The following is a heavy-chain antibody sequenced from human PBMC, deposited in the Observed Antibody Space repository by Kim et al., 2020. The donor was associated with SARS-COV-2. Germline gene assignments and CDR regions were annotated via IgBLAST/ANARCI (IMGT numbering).Heavy chain of an antibody. CDR1: GYTFTSYY. CDR2: INPSGGST. V-gene: IGHV1-46*01. D-gene: IGHD6-6*01. J-gene: IGHJ4*02. CDR3: ARVRSSSPIGLLGSFDY. Sequence: ASVKVSCKASGYTFTSYYMHWVRQAPGQGLEWMGIINPSGGSTSYAQKFQGRVTMTRDTSTSTVYMELSSLRSEDTAVYYCARVRSSSPIGLLGSFDYWGQGTLVTVSS.